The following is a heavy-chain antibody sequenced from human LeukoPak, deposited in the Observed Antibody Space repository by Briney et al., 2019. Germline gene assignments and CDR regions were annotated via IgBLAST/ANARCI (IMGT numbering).Heavy chain of an antibody. D-gene: IGHD3-10*02. V-gene: IGHV1-18*01. CDR3: ARVYGIGDYFRVAFDI. Sequence: ASVKVSCKASGYTFTSYGISWVRQAPGQGLEWMGWLSAYNGNTNYAQKLQGRVTMTTDTSTSTAYMELRSLRSDDTAVYYCARVYGIGDYFRVAFDIWGQGTMVTVSS. J-gene: IGHJ3*02. CDR1: GYTFTSYG. CDR2: LSAYNGNT.